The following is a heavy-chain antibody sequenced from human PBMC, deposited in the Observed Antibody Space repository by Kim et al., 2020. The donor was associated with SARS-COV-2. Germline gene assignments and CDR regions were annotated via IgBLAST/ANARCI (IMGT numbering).Heavy chain of an antibody. D-gene: IGHD3-16*01. CDR3: ARAGGVPSPNWFGP. J-gene: IGHJ5*02. CDR1: NYIFTSYF. Sequence: ASVKVSCKASNYIFTSYFITWVRQAPGQGFEWMGWISAYDDTTNYAQQFQGRLTMSTDTSTTTAYMELRSLGSDDTAMYYCARAGGVPSPNWFGPWGQGTLVTVSS. V-gene: IGHV1-18*01. CDR2: ISAYDDTT.